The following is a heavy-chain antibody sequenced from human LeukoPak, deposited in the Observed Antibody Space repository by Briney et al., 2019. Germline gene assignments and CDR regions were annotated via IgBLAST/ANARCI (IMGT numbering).Heavy chain of an antibody. V-gene: IGHV3-72*01. J-gene: IGHJ4*02. Sequence: QSGGSLRLSCAASGFTFSDHYMDWVRQAPGKGLEWVGRTRNKADSYTTEYAASVKGRFTISRDDSKNSLYLQMNSLKTEDTAVYYCATQYYDFWSGYYDYWGQGTLVTVSS. D-gene: IGHD3-3*01. CDR2: TRNKADSYTT. CDR3: ATQYYDFWSGYYDY. CDR1: GFTFSDHY.